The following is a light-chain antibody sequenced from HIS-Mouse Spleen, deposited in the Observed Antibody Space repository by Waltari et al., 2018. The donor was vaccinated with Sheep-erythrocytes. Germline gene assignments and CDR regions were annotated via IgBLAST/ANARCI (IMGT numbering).Light chain of an antibody. J-gene: IGLJ3*02. V-gene: IGLV2-23*01. CDR3: CSYAGNSTPWV. CDR1: STDVGSYNL. CDR2: EGS. Sequence: QSALTQPASVSGYPGPSITIHCTGTSTDVGSYNLVAVYQQHPGKAPKLMIYEGSKRPSGVSNRFSGSKSGNTASLTISGLQAEDEADYYCCSYAGNSTPWVFGGGTKLTVL.